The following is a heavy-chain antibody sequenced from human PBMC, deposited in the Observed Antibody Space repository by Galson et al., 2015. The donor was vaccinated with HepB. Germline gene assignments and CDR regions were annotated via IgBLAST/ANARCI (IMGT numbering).Heavy chain of an antibody. CDR3: ARFYYDSSDTMDYYYYGMDV. V-gene: IGHV4-34*09. CDR2: INHSGST. Sequence: LEWIGEINHSGSTYYNPSLKSRVTISVDTSKNQFSLKLSSVTAADTAVYYCARFYYDSSDTMDYYYYGMDVWGQGTTVTVSS. J-gene: IGHJ6*02. D-gene: IGHD3-22*01.